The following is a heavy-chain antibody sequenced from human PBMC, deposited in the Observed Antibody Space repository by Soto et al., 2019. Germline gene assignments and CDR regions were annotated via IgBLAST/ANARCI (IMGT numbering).Heavy chain of an antibody. Sequence: SETLSLTCTVSGGSISSSTYYWGWIRQPPGKGLEWIGSIYYSGTTYYNPSLKSRVTISIDTSKNQFSLKLSSVTAADTAVYYCARVHVPSFDYWGQGTLVTVSS. CDR2: IYYSGTT. J-gene: IGHJ4*02. CDR3: ARVHVPSFDY. CDR1: GGSISSSTYY. D-gene: IGHD1-1*01. V-gene: IGHV4-39*01.